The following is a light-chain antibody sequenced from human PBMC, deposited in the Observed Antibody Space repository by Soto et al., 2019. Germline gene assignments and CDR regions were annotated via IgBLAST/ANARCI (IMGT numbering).Light chain of an antibody. CDR1: QSARNN. J-gene: IGKJ3*01. CDR3: QQYNAWPPVT. V-gene: IGKV3-15*01. Sequence: EIVMTQSPATLSVSPGETATISCRASQSARNNLAWYQQKPGQAPRLLIRGASTRATGIPARFSGSGSGTEFTLTISSLQSEDFAVYYCQQYNAWPPVTFGPGTKVDIK. CDR2: GAS.